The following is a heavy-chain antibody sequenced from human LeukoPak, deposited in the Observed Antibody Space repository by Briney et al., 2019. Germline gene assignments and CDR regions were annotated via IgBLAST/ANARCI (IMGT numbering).Heavy chain of an antibody. J-gene: IGHJ4*02. CDR2: ISGSGGST. D-gene: IGHD2-2*01. CDR3: AKESLRVVPSATFDY. V-gene: IGHV3-23*01. Sequence: PGGSLRLSCAASGFTFSSYGMGWVRQAPGKGLGWVSAISGSGGSTYYADSVKGRFTISRDNSKNTLYLQMYSLRVEDTAVYYCAKESLRVVPSATFDYWGQGTLVTVSS. CDR1: GFTFSSYG.